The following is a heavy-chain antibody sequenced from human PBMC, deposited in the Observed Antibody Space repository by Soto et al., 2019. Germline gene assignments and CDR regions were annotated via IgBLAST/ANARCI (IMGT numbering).Heavy chain of an antibody. CDR3: ARDRGYSGYAIDY. V-gene: IGHV3-11*01. CDR1: GFTFSDYY. Sequence: GGSLRLSCAASGFTFSDYYMSWIRQAPGKGLEWVSYISSGGTTIKYADSVKGRFTISRDNAKNSLYLQMNSVRAEDTAVYYCARDRGYSGYAIDYWGQGALVTVSS. J-gene: IGHJ4*02. D-gene: IGHD5-12*01. CDR2: ISSGGTTI.